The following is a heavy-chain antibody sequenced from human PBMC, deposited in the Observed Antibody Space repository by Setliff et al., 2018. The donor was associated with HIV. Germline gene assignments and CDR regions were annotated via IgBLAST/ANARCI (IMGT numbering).Heavy chain of an antibody. Sequence: GGSLRLSCAVSGFTFNNYAMSWVRQAPGKGLEWVSAISASGASTYYADSVKGRFTISRDNSKNTLYLQMNSLRAEDTAVYYCAKTLPTLYPPHDYYFAMDVWGQGTTVTVSS. V-gene: IGHV3-23*01. CDR2: ISASGAST. CDR3: AKTLPTLYPPHDYYFAMDV. D-gene: IGHD2-15*01. J-gene: IGHJ6*02. CDR1: GFTFNNYA.